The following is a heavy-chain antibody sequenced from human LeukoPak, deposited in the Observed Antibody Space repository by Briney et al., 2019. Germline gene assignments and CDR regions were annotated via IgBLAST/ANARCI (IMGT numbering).Heavy chain of an antibody. Sequence: GGSLRLSCAASGFTFSNYWMSWVRQAPGKGLEWVANIKQDGGEKYYVDSVKGRFTISRDNAKNSLYLQMNSLRAEDTAVYYCARAHPNDYSNPLDYWGQGTLVTVSS. D-gene: IGHD4-11*01. CDR1: GFTFSNYW. CDR3: ARAHPNDYSNPLDY. CDR2: IKQDGGEK. J-gene: IGHJ4*02. V-gene: IGHV3-7*01.